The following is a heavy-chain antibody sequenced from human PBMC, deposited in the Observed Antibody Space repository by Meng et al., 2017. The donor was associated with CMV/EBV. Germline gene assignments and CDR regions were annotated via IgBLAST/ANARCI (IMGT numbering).Heavy chain of an antibody. Sequence: QVPLQGSGPGLVKPSETLSLTCTVSGGSISSYYWSWIRQPAGKGLEWIGRIYTSGSTNYNPSLKSRVTMSVDTSKNQFSLKLSSVTAADTAVYYCARDLMNCSSTGCANWFDPWGQGTLVTVSS. V-gene: IGHV4-4*07. CDR3: ARDLMNCSSTGCANWFDP. CDR2: IYTSGST. D-gene: IGHD2-2*01. J-gene: IGHJ5*02. CDR1: GGSISSYY.